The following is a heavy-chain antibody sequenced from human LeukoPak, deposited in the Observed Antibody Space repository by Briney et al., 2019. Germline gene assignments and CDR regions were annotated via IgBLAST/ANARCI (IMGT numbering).Heavy chain of an antibody. D-gene: IGHD6-19*01. CDR3: TTYRSGHY. V-gene: IGHV3-73*01. CDR1: GFTFSGSD. J-gene: IGHJ4*02. Sequence: QAGGSLRLSCEASGFTFSGSDIHWVRQASGKGLEWVGRITTKASNYATAYGASVKGRFTISRDDSENTAYLQMNSLKTEDTAVYYCTTYRSGHYWGQGTLVTVSP. CDR2: ITTKASNYAT.